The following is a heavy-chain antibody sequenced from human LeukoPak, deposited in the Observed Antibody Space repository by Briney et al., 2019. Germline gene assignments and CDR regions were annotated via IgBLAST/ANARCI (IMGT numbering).Heavy chain of an antibody. D-gene: IGHD2-2*01. CDR3: ARLDIVVVPAGGAFDI. CDR1: GGSIGSSSYY. CDR2: IYYSGST. V-gene: IGHV4-39*01. Sequence: KPSETLSLTCTVSGGSIGSSSYYWGWIRQPPGKGLEWIGSIYYSGSTYYNPSLKSRVTISVDTSKNQFSLKLSSVTAADTAVYYCARLDIVVVPAGGAFDIWGQGTMVTVSS. J-gene: IGHJ3*02.